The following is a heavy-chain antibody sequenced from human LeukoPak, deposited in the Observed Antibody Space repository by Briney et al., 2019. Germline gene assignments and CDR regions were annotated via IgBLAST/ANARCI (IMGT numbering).Heavy chain of an antibody. CDR2: ISGSGGST. Sequence: PGGSLRLSCAASGFAFSSYAMSWVRQAPGKGLEWVSAISGSGGSTYYADSVKGRFTISRDNSKNTLYLQMNSLRAEDTAVYYCARAVSSSRSWWFDPWGQGTLVTVSS. D-gene: IGHD6-13*01. V-gene: IGHV3-23*01. J-gene: IGHJ5*02. CDR1: GFAFSSYA. CDR3: ARAVSSSRSWWFDP.